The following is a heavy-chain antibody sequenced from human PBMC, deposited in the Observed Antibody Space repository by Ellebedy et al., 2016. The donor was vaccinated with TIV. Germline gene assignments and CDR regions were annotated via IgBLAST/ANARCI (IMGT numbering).Heavy chain of an antibody. CDR1: GVSFSSTRYS. Sequence: MPSETLSLTCIASGVSFSSTRYSWAWIRQPPGKGLAYILRVYYSGSTYYNPSFTSRVTLSADTSKNQFSLNLRTVTAADTAVYYCARTDPWQPIDDWGQGILVSVSS. V-gene: IGHV4-39*01. J-gene: IGHJ4*02. CDR2: VYYSGST. D-gene: IGHD2-21*02. CDR3: ARTDPWQPIDD.